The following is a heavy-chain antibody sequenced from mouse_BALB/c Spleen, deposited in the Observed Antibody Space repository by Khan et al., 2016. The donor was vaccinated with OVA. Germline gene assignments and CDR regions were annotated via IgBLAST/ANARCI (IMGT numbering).Heavy chain of an antibody. Sequence: VQLQESGPGLVAPSQSLSITCTVSGFSLTTYGVNWVRQPPGKGLEWLGVIWGDGSTNYHSALISRLSISKDNSKSQVFLKLNSLQSDDTATYYCAEFKVWYFVVWGAGTTFTVSS. CDR2: IWGDGST. J-gene: IGHJ1*01. CDR1: GFSLTTYG. CDR3: AEFKVWYFVV. V-gene: IGHV2-3*01.